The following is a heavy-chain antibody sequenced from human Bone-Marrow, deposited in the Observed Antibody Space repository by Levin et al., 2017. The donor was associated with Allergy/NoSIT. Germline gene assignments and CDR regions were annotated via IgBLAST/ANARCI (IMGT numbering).Heavy chain of an antibody. Sequence: PSETLSLTCTVSAGSINNDYWSYWSWIRQPPGKGLEWIGCIYYSGSTNYNPSLKSRITISVDTSKNQFSLKLSSVTAAATAVYYCARAVGYCSTTSCYAERWAFDIWGQGTMVTVSS. J-gene: IGHJ3*02. D-gene: IGHD2-2*01. V-gene: IGHV4-59*01. CDR2: IYYSGST. CDR3: ARAVGYCSTTSCYAERWAFDI. CDR1: AGSINNDY.